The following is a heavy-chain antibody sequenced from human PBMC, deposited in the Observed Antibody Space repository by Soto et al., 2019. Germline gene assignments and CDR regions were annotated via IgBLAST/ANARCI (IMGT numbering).Heavy chain of an antibody. V-gene: IGHV1-8*01. J-gene: IGHJ6*03. CDR3: ARECEENYYYYMDV. CDR2: MNPNSGNT. Sequence: ASVKVSCKASGYTFTSYDINWVLQATGQGLEWMGWMNPNSGNTGYAQKFQGRVTMTRNTSISTAYMELSSLRSEDTAVYYCARECEENYYYYMDVRRKGPPVTAP. CDR1: GYTFTSYD.